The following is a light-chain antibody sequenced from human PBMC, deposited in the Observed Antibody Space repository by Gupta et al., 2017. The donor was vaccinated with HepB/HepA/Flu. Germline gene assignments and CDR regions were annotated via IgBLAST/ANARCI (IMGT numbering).Light chain of an antibody. V-gene: IGLV2-8*01. CDR2: EVN. J-gene: IGLJ2*01. CDR1: SSDVGGYNF. Sequence: QSALTQPPSASGSPGQSVTISCTGTSSDVGGYNFVSLYQQHPGKAPKLIIYEVNKRPSGVPDRFSGSKSGNTASLTVSGLQAEDEADYHCSSYAGSSVVFGGGTKLTVL. CDR3: SSYAGSSVV.